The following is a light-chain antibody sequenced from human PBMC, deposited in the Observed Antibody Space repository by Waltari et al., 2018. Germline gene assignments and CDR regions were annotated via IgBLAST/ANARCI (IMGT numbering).Light chain of an antibody. J-gene: IGKJ4*01. V-gene: IGKV1-39*01. CDR3: QLSDSMPLT. CDR2: AAS. Sequence: DIQMTQSPSSLSASVGDRVTITCRASQSITSYLNWYQQKQGKAPTILFYAASSLQSGVTSRFSGSGSETAVTVTISSLLPEDFATYYGQLSDSMPLTFGGGTNVE. CDR1: QSITSY.